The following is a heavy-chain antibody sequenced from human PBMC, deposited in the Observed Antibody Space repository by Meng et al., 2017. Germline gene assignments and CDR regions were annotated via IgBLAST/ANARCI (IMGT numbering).Heavy chain of an antibody. CDR1: GFTFSSDC. Sequence: VVLVEARGVLVKPAGSLRLSCAASGFTFSSDCMNWVRQDPGKGLEWVSSISSSSSYIYYADSVKGRFTISRDNAKNSLYLQMNSLRAEDTAVYYCARDNPHLYWGQGTLVTVSS. J-gene: IGHJ4*02. CDR2: ISSSSSYI. CDR3: ARDNPHLY. V-gene: IGHV3-21*01.